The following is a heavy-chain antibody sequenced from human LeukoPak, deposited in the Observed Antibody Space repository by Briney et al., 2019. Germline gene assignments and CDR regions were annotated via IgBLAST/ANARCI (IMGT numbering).Heavy chain of an antibody. CDR1: GGSISSGSYY. CDR2: IYTSGST. V-gene: IGHV4-61*02. J-gene: IGHJ4*02. CDR3: ARGEITMVRGVIITKSPFDY. Sequence: PSETLSLTCTVSGGSISSGSYYWSWIRQPAGKGLEWIGRIYTSGSTNYNPSLKSRATISVDTSKNQFSLKLSSVTAADTAVYYCARGEITMVRGVIITKSPFDYWGQGTLVTVSS. D-gene: IGHD3-10*01.